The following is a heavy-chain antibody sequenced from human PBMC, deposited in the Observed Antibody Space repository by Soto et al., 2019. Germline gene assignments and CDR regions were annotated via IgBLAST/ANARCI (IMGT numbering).Heavy chain of an antibody. Sequence: GASVKVSCKASGYTFTGYYMHWVRQAPGQGLEWMGWINPNSGGTNYAQKFQGWVTMTRDTSISTAYMELSRLRSDDTAVYYCVRDGRYFDWLSWGTYYYYGMDVWGQGTTVTVSS. J-gene: IGHJ6*02. CDR2: INPNSGGT. CDR1: GYTFTGYY. D-gene: IGHD3-9*01. V-gene: IGHV1-2*04. CDR3: VRDGRYFDWLSWGTYYYYGMDV.